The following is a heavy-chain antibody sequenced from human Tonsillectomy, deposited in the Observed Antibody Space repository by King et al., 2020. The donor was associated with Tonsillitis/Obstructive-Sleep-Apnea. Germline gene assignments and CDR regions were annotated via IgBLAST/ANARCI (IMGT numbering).Heavy chain of an antibody. J-gene: IGHJ6*02. CDR2: ISYDGSNK. CDR3: ARAGAVDTAMVTGYYYGMDV. CDR1: GFTFSSYA. Sequence: QLVQSGGGVVQSGGSLRLSCAASGFTFSSYAMHWVRQAPGKGLEWVALISYDGSNKYYADSVKGRFTISRDSSKNTLYLQMNSLRAEDTAVYFCARAGAVDTAMVTGYYYGMDVWGQGTTVTVSS. V-gene: IGHV3-30*04. D-gene: IGHD5-18*01.